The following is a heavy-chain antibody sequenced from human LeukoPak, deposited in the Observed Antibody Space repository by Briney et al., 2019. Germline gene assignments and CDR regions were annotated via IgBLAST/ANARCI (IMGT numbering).Heavy chain of an antibody. CDR3: AREGGY. CDR2: INQGGSEK. CDR1: GFTFSSYW. V-gene: IGHV3-7*01. J-gene: IGHJ4*02. Sequence: GGSLRLSCAASGFTFSSYWMSWVRQAPGKGLEWVANINQGGSEKYNVDSVKGRFTISGDNAKNSLHLQMDGLRAEDTVSYYVAREGGYWGQGTLVTVSS.